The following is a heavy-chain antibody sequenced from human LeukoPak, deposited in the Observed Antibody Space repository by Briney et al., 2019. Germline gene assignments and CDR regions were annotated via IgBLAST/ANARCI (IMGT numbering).Heavy chain of an antibody. Sequence: KPSETLSLTCAVSGGSISSSRYYWAWIRQPPGKGLEWIGHILYSGNTNYNPSLKSRVTISVDTSKNRFSLKLSSVTAADTAVYYCARGYSTSWTYYFDYWGQGALVTVSS. CDR2: ILYSGNT. CDR1: GGSISSSRYY. CDR3: ARGYSTSWTYYFDY. V-gene: IGHV4-61*05. D-gene: IGHD2-2*01. J-gene: IGHJ4*02.